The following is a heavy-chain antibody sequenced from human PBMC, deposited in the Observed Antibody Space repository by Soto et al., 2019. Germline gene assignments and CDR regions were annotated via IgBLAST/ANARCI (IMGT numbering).Heavy chain of an antibody. CDR2: ISAYNGNT. CDR3: ASFRAGDYYYYYGMDV. J-gene: IGHJ6*02. CDR1: GYTFTSYG. Sequence: QVQLVQSGAEVKKPGASVKVSCKASGYTFTSYGFTWVRQAPGQGLEWMGWISAYNGNTNYAQKLQGRVPMTTDTSTSTAYMELRSLRADDTAVYYCASFRAGDYYYYYGMDVWGQGTTVTVSS. D-gene: IGHD4-17*01. V-gene: IGHV1-18*01.